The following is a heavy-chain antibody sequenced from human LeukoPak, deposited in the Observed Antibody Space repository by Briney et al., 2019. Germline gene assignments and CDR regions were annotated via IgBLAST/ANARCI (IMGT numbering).Heavy chain of an antibody. D-gene: IGHD5-18*01. V-gene: IGHV3-48*03. Sequence: GGSLRLSCAASGFTFRSYEMNWVRQAPGKGLEWISYISSGGDTRYYADSVKGRFTISKDYAKNSLYLQMNSLRAEDTAVYYCARDGYSYGYYFDYWGQGTLVTVSS. CDR1: GFTFRSYE. CDR3: ARDGYSYGYYFDY. CDR2: ISSGGDTR. J-gene: IGHJ4*02.